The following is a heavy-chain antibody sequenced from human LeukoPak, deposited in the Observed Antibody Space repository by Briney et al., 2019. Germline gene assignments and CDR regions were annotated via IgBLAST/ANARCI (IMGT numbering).Heavy chain of an antibody. V-gene: IGHV3-23*01. J-gene: IGHJ3*02. CDR2: ISGNGVYT. D-gene: IGHD2-8*01. CDR1: GFTFNNYA. Sequence: GGSLRLSCAASGFTFNNYAMSWVRQAPGKGLEWVSIISGNGVYTYYADSVKGRFTISRDNSKNTLYLQMNSLRAEDTAMYYCARDRLTNDAFDIWGQGTMVTVSS. CDR3: ARDRLTNDAFDI.